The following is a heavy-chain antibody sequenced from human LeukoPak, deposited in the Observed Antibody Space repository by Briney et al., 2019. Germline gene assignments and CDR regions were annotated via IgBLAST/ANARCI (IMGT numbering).Heavy chain of an antibody. V-gene: IGHV3-7*01. Sequence: GGSLRLSCAASGFTFSSYWMSWVRQAPGKGLEWVANIKQDGSEKYYVDSVKGRFTISRDNAKNSLYLQMNSLRAEDTAVYYCARGHYDSGYNWNYDYYYMDVWGKGTTVTVSS. CDR1: GFTFSSYW. D-gene: IGHD1-20*01. CDR2: IKQDGSEK. J-gene: IGHJ6*03. CDR3: ARGHYDSGYNWNYDYYYMDV.